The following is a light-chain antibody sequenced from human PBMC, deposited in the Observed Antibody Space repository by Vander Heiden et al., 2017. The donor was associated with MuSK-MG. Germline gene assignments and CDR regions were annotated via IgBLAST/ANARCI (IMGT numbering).Light chain of an antibody. J-gene: IGLJ2*01. CDR2: DVT. V-gene: IGLV2-11*01. CDR3: CSYAGKYTVD. Sequence: HSAPTPSRPGSGSPGPSVTVSCTGNSSDVGGYNYVSWYQQHPGKAPKIRIDDVTNRPSGGHDRFAGAKSGTMAFTSISGLQAADEADEDWCSYAGKYTVDFGGGTKLTVL. CDR1: SSDVGGYNY.